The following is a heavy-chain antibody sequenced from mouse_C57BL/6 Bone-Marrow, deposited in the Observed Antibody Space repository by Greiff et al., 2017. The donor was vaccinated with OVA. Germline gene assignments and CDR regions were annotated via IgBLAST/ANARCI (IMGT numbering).Heavy chain of an antibody. D-gene: IGHD4-1*01. J-gene: IGHJ2*01. CDR3: TRDLSGTDY. V-gene: IGHV5-9-1*02. CDR1: LFTFLLSS. Sequence: EVQGVESGEGLVKPGGSLKLSFASSLFTFLLSSLSFVRPPPEKRLSWVAYISSGGDYIYYADTVKGRFNISRDNARNTLYLQMSSLKSEDTAMYYCTRDLSGTDYWGQGTTLTVSS. CDR2: ISSGGDYI.